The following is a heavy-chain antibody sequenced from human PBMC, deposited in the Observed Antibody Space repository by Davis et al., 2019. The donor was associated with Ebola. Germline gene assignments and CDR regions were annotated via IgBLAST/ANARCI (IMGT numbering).Heavy chain of an antibody. J-gene: IGHJ5*02. CDR1: VGTFSSYA. CDR2: ISAYNGNT. CDR3: ARGITMVRALDWFDP. V-gene: IGHV1-18*01. D-gene: IGHD3-10*01. Sequence: ASVTVSCKASVGTFSSYAISWVRQAPGQGLEWMGWISAYNGNTNYAQKLQGRVTMTTDTSTSTAYMELRSLRSDDTAVYYCARGITMVRALDWFDPWGQGTLVTVSS.